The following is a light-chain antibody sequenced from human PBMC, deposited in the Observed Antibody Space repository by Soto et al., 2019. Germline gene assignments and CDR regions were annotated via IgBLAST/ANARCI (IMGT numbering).Light chain of an antibody. J-gene: IGLJ3*02. V-gene: IGLV4-69*01. CDR1: SGHSSYA. CDR2: LNSDGSH. Sequence: QPVLTQSPSASASLGASVKLTCTLSSGHSSYAIAWHQQQPEKGPRYLMKLNSDGSHTQWDGTPDRFYASSSGAERHLIVSSHQSGEEAGYYCLTWGTGIQGFGGGTQVTVL. CDR3: LTWGTGIQG.